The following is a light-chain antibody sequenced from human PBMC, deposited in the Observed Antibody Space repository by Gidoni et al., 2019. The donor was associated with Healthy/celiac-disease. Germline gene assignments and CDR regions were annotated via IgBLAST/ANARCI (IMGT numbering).Light chain of an antibody. V-gene: IGKV1-39*01. CDR2: AAS. CDR3: QQSYSTLPLT. J-gene: IGKJ4*01. Sequence: DSQMTQSPSSRSASVGDRVTITCRASQSISSYLNWYQQKPGKAPKLLIYAASSLQSGVPSRFSGSGSGTDFTLTISSLQPEDFATYYCQQSYSTLPLTFXGXTKVEIK. CDR1: QSISSY.